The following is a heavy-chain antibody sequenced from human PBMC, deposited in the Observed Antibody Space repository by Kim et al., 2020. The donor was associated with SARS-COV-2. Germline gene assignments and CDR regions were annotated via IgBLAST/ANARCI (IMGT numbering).Heavy chain of an antibody. J-gene: IGHJ3*02. CDR1: GFTFSSYW. V-gene: IGHV3-7*03. D-gene: IGHD3-16*02. CDR3: ARVKAPLYVWGSYRYVDAFDI. Sequence: GGSLRLSCAASGFTFSSYWMSWVRQAPGKGLEWVANIKQDGSEKYYVDSVKGRFTISRDNAKNSLYLQMNSLRAEDTAVYYCARVKAPLYVWGSYRYVDAFDIWGQGTMVTVSS. CDR2: IKQDGSEK.